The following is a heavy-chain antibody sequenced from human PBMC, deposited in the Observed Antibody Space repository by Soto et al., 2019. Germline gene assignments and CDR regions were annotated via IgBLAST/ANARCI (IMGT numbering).Heavy chain of an antibody. V-gene: IGHV4-34*01. Sequence: SETLSLTCAVYGGSFSGCYWSWIRQPPGKGLEWIGEINHSGSTNYNPSLKSRVTISVDTSKNQFSLKLSSVTAADTAVYYCARGVSGAFDIWGQGTMVTVSS. CDR3: ARGVSGAFDI. CDR1: GGSFSGCY. J-gene: IGHJ3*02. CDR2: INHSGST.